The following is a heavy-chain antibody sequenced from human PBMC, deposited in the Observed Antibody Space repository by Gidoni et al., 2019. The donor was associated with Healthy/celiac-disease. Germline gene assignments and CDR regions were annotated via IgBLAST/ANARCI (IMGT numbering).Heavy chain of an antibody. CDR1: GFTFSSYG. Sequence: QVQLVESGGGVVQPGRSLRLSCAASGFTFSSYGMHWVLQAPGKGLEWVAVIWYDGSNKYYADSVKGRFTISRDNSKNTLYLQMNSLRAEDTAVYYCARAEYGSGSSWFDPWGQGTLVTVSS. D-gene: IGHD3-10*01. CDR3: ARAEYGSGSSWFDP. V-gene: IGHV3-33*01. J-gene: IGHJ5*02. CDR2: IWYDGSNK.